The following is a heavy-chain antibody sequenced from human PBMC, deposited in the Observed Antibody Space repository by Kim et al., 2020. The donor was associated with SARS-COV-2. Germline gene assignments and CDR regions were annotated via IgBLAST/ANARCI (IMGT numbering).Heavy chain of an antibody. CDR2: INHSGST. V-gene: IGHV4-34*01. J-gene: IGHJ5*02. Sequence: SETLSLTCAVYGGSFSGYYWSWIRQPPGKGLEWIGEINHSGSTNYNPSLKSRVTISVDTSKNQFSLKLSSVTAADAAVYYCARVGKLTYYYGSGSLKGCFDPWGRGTLVTVCS. CDR3: ARVGKLTYYYGSGSLKGCFDP. CDR1: GGSFSGYY. D-gene: IGHD3-10*01.